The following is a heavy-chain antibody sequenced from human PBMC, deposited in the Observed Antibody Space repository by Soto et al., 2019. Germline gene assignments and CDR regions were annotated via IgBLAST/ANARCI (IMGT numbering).Heavy chain of an antibody. D-gene: IGHD2-21*01. Sequence: QLQLQESGPGPVKPSETLSLTCTVSGGSISSSSYYWGWIRQPPGKGLEWIGSIYYSGSTYYNPSLKSRVTISVDTSKNQFSLKLSSVTAADTAVYYCARLGSRCGGDCYLFDYWGQGTLVTVSS. CDR1: GGSISSSSYY. CDR2: IYYSGST. V-gene: IGHV4-39*01. J-gene: IGHJ4*02. CDR3: ARLGSRCGGDCYLFDY.